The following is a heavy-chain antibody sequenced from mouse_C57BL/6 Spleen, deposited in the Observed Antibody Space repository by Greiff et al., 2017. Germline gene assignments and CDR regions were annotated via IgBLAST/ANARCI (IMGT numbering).Heavy chain of an antibody. CDR1: GYAFSSYW. CDR3: ARSGSSSYYFDY. V-gene: IGHV1-80*01. D-gene: IGHD1-1*01. J-gene: IGHJ2*01. CDR2: IYPGDGDT. Sequence: QVQLQQSGAELVKPGASVKISCKASGYAFSSYWMNWVKQRPGKGLEWIGQIYPGDGDTNYNGKFKGKATLTADKSSSTAYMQLSSLTSEDSAVYVCARSGSSSYYFDYWGQGTTLTVSS.